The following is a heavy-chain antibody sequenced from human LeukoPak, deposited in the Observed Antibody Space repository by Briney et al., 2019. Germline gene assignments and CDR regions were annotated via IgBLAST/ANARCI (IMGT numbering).Heavy chain of an antibody. V-gene: IGHV3-23*01. Sequence: GASLRLSCAASGFTFSSHAMSWVRQAPGKGLEWVSAISGSGGSTYYADSVKGRFTISRDNSKNTLYLQMNSLRAEDTAVYYCAKVHYYDSSGPMGYWGQGTLVTVSS. CDR3: AKVHYYDSSGPMGY. J-gene: IGHJ4*02. CDR1: GFTFSSHA. CDR2: ISGSGGST. D-gene: IGHD3-22*01.